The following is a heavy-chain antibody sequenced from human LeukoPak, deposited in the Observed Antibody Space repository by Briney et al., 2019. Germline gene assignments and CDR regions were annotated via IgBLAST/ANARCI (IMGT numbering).Heavy chain of an antibody. D-gene: IGHD3-22*01. CDR3: ASYDSSGYYDAFDI. CDR2: IYYSGRT. V-gene: IGHV4-59*08. Sequence: SETLSLTCTVSGGSISSYYWSWIRQPPGKGLEWIGYIYYSGRTNYNPSLKSRVTISVDTSKNQFSLKLSSVTAADTAVYYCASYDSSGYYDAFDIWGQGTMVTVPS. CDR1: GGSISSYY. J-gene: IGHJ3*02.